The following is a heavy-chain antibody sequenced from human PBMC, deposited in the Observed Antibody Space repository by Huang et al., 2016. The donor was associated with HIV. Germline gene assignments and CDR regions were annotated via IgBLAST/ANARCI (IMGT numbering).Heavy chain of an antibody. CDR3: ARARGYYDSSVSYYFDY. J-gene: IGHJ4*02. CDR2: ISPSFGTA. Sequence: QVQLVQSGAEVKKPGSSVKVSCKASGGTFSSYAISWVRQAPGQGLEWMGGISPSFGTANDAQKFQGRVTITADESTSTAYMELSSLRSEDTAVYYCARARGYYDSSVSYYFDYWGQGTLVTVSS. V-gene: IGHV1-69*13. D-gene: IGHD3-22*01. CDR1: GGTFSSYA.